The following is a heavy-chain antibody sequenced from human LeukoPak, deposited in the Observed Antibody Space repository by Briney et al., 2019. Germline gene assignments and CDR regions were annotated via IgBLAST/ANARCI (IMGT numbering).Heavy chain of an antibody. CDR2: IYNTGST. CDR3: ASGDYSIFDS. J-gene: IGHJ4*02. Sequence: SETPSLTCSVSGESSSNYYWSWIRQPAGKGLEWIGRIYNTGSTNYNPSLKSRVTMSVDTSKNQFSLKLSSVTAADTAVYYCASGDYSIFDSWGQGTLVTVSS. CDR1: GESSSNYY. V-gene: IGHV4-4*07. D-gene: IGHD4-11*01.